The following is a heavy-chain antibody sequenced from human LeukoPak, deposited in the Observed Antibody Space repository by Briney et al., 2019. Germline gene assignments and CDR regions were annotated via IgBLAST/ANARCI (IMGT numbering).Heavy chain of an antibody. CDR3: AKDLGRYRNNYFDY. D-gene: IGHD1-26*01. Sequence: PGGSLRISCAASGFTFSSYAMSWVRQAPEKGLEWVATISGSGGGTYYADSVKGRFTISRDDSKNTLYLQMNSLRAEDTAVYYCAKDLGRYRNNYFDYWGQGTLVTVSS. J-gene: IGHJ4*02. V-gene: IGHV3-23*01. CDR1: GFTFSSYA. CDR2: ISGSGGGT.